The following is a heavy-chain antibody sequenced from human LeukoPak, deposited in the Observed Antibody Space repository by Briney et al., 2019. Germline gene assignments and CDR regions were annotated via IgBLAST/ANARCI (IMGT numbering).Heavy chain of an antibody. D-gene: IGHD7-27*01. CDR2: IYYNWST. CDR1: GGSISTYY. Sequence: SETLSLTCTVSGGSISTYYWSWIRQPPGKGLEWIGYIYYNWSTKYNPSLKSRATISLDTSKNQFSLKLSSVTAADTAVYYCARCYPDTGDYMDVWGKGTTVTVSS. V-gene: IGHV4-59*12. J-gene: IGHJ6*03. CDR3: ARCYPDTGDYMDV.